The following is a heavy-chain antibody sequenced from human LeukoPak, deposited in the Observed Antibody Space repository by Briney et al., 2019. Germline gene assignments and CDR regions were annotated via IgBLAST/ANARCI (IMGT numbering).Heavy chain of an antibody. CDR3: VKDEGGYYFNYFDY. CDR1: GFTFSTYG. J-gene: IGHJ4*02. D-gene: IGHD3-22*01. CDR2: ISNGGSYK. Sequence: GGSLRLSCEASGFTFSTYGRHWVRQAPAKALEWVAGISNGGSYKYYADSVKGRFTISRDNSRNTLYLQMNSLRPDDTALYYCVKDEGGYYFNYFDYWGQGTLVTVSS. V-gene: IGHV3-30*18.